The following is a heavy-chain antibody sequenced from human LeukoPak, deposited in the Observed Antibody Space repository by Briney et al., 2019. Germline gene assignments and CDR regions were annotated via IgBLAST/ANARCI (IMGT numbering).Heavy chain of an antibody. Sequence: GGSLRLSCAASGFTFSNYVMNWVRQAPGKGLEWVAVVSYDGTETKYADSVKGRLNLSRDNSKNTVYLQMNSLTFEDTAVYYCARSARGVIFDVWGKGTTVIVSS. V-gene: IGHV3-30*03. CDR2: VSYDGTET. J-gene: IGHJ6*04. CDR3: ARSARGVIFDV. D-gene: IGHD3-10*01. CDR1: GFTFSNYV.